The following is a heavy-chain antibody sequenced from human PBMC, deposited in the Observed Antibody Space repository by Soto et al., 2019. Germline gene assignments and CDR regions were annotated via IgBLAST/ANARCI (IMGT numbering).Heavy chain of an antibody. Sequence: QVKLVQSGAELKRPGSSVKVSCKASGDTLNFYSITWGRKAPGEGLEWVGRVNPILSMSNYAQRFQGRVTMTADKSTSTAYMELRSLRSEDTAIYYCASSYGSGYRAFDYWGQGALVTVSS. D-gene: IGHD3-10*01. CDR3: ASSYGSGYRAFDY. J-gene: IGHJ4*02. V-gene: IGHV1-69*02. CDR2: VNPILSMS. CDR1: GDTLNFYS.